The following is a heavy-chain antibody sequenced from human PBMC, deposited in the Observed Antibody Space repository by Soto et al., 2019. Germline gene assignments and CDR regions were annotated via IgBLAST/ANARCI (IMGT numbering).Heavy chain of an antibody. V-gene: IGHV1-18*01. CDR3: AKVRLSFGGNPGPFDN. CDR2: ISVYNGNT. CDR1: GYTFSSYG. D-gene: IGHD2-15*01. Sequence: QIQLVQSGVEVEKPGASVKVSCKASGYTFSSYGISWVRQAPGHGLEWMGWISVYNGNTHYAQKFQGRVSMTTDTXTXIADMDLRSLRSDDTAVYYCAKVRLSFGGNPGPFDNWGQGTLVTVSS. J-gene: IGHJ4*02.